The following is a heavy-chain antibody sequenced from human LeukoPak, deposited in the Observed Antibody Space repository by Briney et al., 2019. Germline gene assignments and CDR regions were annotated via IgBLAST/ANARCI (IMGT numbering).Heavy chain of an antibody. Sequence: SETLSLTCTVSGVSISSSNSYWGWIRQPPGKGLEWIAGIYYTGNTYYNTSLKSRVTISVDTSKNQFSLKLSSVTAADTAVYYCARGEGGSKQQDWFDPWGQGTLVTVSS. V-gene: IGHV4-39*07. J-gene: IGHJ5*02. CDR2: IYYTGNT. CDR3: ARGEGGSKQQDWFDP. D-gene: IGHD2-2*01. CDR1: GVSISSSNSY.